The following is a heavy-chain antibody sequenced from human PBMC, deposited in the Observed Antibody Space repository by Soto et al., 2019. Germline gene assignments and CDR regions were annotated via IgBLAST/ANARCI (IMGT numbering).Heavy chain of an antibody. CDR1: GFTFSTYA. V-gene: IGHV3-23*01. CDR3: AVRKTGSYFDY. CDR2: ISGSGGST. J-gene: IGHJ4*02. Sequence: EVQLLESGGGLVQPGGSLRLSCAASGFTFSTYAMSWVRQAPGKGPEWVSAISGSGGSTYYTDSVKGRFTISRDNSKNTLYLQMDSLRAEDTAVYYCAVRKTGSYFDYWGQGTLVTVSS. D-gene: IGHD1-26*01.